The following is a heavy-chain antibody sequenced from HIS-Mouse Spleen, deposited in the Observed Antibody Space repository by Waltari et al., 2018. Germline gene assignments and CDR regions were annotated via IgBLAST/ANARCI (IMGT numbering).Heavy chain of an antibody. CDR1: GGTFSSYA. V-gene: IGHV1-69*01. CDR3: ARYHVDPSYYYGMDV. CDR2: NNTIFGTA. Sequence: QVQLVQSGAEVKKPGSSVKVSCKASGGTFSSYAISWVRQAPGQGLEWMGGNNTIFGTANYAQKFQGRVTITADESTSTAYMELSSLRSEDTAVYYCARYHVDPSYYYGMDVWGQGTTVTVSS. D-gene: IGHD5-12*01. J-gene: IGHJ6*02.